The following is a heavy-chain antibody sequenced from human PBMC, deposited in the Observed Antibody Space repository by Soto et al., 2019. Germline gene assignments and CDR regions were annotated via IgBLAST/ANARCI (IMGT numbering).Heavy chain of an antibody. Sequence: PGGSLRLSCAASGFTFSSYAMHWVRQAPGKGLEGVAVISYDGSNKYYADSVKGRFTISRDNSKNTLYLQMNSLRAEDTAVYYCARDRAAAGTEWFDPWGQGTLVTVSS. J-gene: IGHJ5*02. D-gene: IGHD6-13*01. CDR1: GFTFSSYA. CDR2: ISYDGSNK. CDR3: ARDRAAAGTEWFDP. V-gene: IGHV3-30-3*01.